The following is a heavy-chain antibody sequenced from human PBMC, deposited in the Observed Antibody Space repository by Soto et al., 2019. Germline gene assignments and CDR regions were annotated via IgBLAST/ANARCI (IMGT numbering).Heavy chain of an antibody. CDR3: VRGDGGYFDH. CDR2: ISAYNGHT. CDR1: GYTFTNYG. J-gene: IGHJ4*02. D-gene: IGHD3-16*01. V-gene: IGHV1-18*01. Sequence: QVQLVQSGVEVKKPGASVKVSCKAMGYTFTNYGLSWVRQAPGEGLEWLGWISAYNGHTKYAQKVQDSVTLTMVTSASTAYLELRSLTSDDTAVYYCVRGDGGYFDHWGQGTLVLVSS.